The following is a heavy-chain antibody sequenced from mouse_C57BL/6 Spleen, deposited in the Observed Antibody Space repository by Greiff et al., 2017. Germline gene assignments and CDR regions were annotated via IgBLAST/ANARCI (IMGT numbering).Heavy chain of an antibody. CDR2: IYPGDGDT. V-gene: IGHV1-80*01. CDR1: GYAFSSYW. Sequence: QVQLQQSGAELVKPGASVKISCKASGYAFSSYWMNWVKQRPGQGLEWIGQIYPGDGDTNYNGKFKGKATVTADKSSSTAYMQLSSLTSEDSAVYFCAKRIKLRLQYYLDYWGQGTTLTVSS. D-gene: IGHD3-2*02. J-gene: IGHJ2*01. CDR3: AKRIKLRLQYYLDY.